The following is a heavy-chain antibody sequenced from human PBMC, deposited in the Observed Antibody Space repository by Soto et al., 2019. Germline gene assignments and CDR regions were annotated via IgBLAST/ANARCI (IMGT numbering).Heavy chain of an antibody. CDR1: GFTFSTIA. Sequence: EVQLMESGGGLVQPGGSLRLSCAASGFTFSTIAMSWVRQAPGEGLEWVSTISPSGAGTYYADSLKGRFTISRDNSKNTLYLQISSLRTDDTAVYFCAKDADTSSSVVQAYWGQGTLVTVSS. CDR2: ISPSGAGT. CDR3: AKDADTSSSVVQAY. J-gene: IGHJ4*02. V-gene: IGHV3-23*01. D-gene: IGHD6-6*01.